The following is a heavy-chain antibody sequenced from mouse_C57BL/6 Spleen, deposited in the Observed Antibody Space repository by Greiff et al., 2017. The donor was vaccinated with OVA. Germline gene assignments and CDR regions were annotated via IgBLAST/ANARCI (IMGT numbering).Heavy chain of an antibody. Sequence: VQLQQSGAELARPGASVKLSCKASGYTFTSYGISWVKQRTGQGLEWIGEIYPRSGNTYYNEKFKGKATLTADKSSSTAYMELRSLTSEDSAVYFCAGWDDDGAYFDYWGQGTTLTVSS. D-gene: IGHD2-4*01. V-gene: IGHV1-81*01. CDR1: GYTFTSYG. CDR2: IYPRSGNT. J-gene: IGHJ2*01. CDR3: AGWDDDGAYFDY.